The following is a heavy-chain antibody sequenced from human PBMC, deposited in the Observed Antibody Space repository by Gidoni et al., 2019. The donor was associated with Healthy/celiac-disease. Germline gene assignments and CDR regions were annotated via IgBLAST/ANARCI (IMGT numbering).Heavy chain of an antibody. J-gene: IGHJ6*03. Sequence: QVQLQQWGAGLLKPSETLSLTCAVYGGSFSGYYWSWIRQPPGKGLEWIGEINHSGSTNYNPSLKSRVTISVDTSKNQFSLKLSSVTAADTAVYYCARLVSHGGGNYYYMDVWGKGTTVTVSS. CDR1: GGSFSGYY. D-gene: IGHD3-16*01. CDR2: INHSGST. V-gene: IGHV4-34*01. CDR3: ARLVSHGGGNYYYMDV.